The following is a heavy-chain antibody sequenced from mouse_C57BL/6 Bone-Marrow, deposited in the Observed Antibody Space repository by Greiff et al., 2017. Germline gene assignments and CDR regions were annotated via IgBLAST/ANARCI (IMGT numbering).Heavy chain of an antibody. V-gene: IGHV1-80*01. D-gene: IGHD1-1*01. CDR3: AGSIRDYYFDY. CDR1: GYAFSSYW. Sequence: QVQLQQSGAELVKPGASVKISCKASGYAFSSYWMNWVKQRPGKGLEWIGQIYPGDGDTNYNGKFKGKATLTADKSSSTAYMQLSSLTSEDSAVYFCAGSIRDYYFDYWGQGTTLTVSS. CDR2: IYPGDGDT. J-gene: IGHJ2*01.